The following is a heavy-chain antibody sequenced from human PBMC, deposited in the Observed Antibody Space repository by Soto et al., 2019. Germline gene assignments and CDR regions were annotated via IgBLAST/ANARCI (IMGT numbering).Heavy chain of an antibody. D-gene: IGHD1-7*01. CDR1: GGSISSYY. CDR3: ASRDPGTSVDY. J-gene: IGHJ4*02. V-gene: IGHV4-59*01. CDR2: IYYSGST. Sequence: TLSLTCTVSGGSISSYYWSWIRQPPGKGLEWIGYIYYSGSTNYNPSLKSRVTISVDTSKNQFSLKLSSVTAADTAVYYCASRDPGTSVDYWGQGTLVTVSS.